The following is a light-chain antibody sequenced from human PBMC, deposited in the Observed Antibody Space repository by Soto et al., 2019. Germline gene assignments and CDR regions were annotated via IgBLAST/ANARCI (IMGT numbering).Light chain of an antibody. CDR1: QVISSS. V-gene: IGKV1-39*01. CDR2: AAS. J-gene: IGKJ2*01. CDR3: QQIHSTSSYT. Sequence: HMTQSPSSLSATLGDRVTITFRFSQVISSSLAWYQRKPGKTPNLLVYAASNLRGGVPARFSGSGSGTVFTLTINSLQPEDFATYYCQQIHSTSSYTFGQGTKVDI.